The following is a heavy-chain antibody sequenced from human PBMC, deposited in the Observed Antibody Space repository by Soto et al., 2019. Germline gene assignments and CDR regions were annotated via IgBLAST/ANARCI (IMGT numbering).Heavy chain of an antibody. Sequence: SVKVSCKASGGTFSSYAISWVRQAPGQGLEWMGGIIPIFGTANYAQKFQGRVTITADESTSTAYMELSSLRSEDTAVYYCARGSFRLRLGELSPLAFDIWGQGTMVTVSS. CDR1: GGTFSSYA. J-gene: IGHJ3*02. CDR3: ARGSFRLRLGELSPLAFDI. V-gene: IGHV1-69*13. CDR2: IIPIFGTA. D-gene: IGHD3-16*02.